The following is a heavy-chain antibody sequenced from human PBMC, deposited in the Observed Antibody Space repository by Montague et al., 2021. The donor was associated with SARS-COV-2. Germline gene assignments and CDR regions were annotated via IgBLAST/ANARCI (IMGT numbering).Heavy chain of an antibody. D-gene: IGHD1/OR15-1a*01. J-gene: IGHJ4*02. CDR3: ARDRFEFGAGRQGTIDF. CDR2: MLFTGKT. CDR1: GDSITNHY. Sequence: SETLSLTCSVSGDSITNHYWSWIRQPPGKGLEWIGRMLFTGKTNLNPSFSSRLTMSADTSKNQFSLKLTSVTAADTAIYFYARDRFEFGAGRQGTIDFWGQGTLVTVSS. V-gene: IGHV4-4*07.